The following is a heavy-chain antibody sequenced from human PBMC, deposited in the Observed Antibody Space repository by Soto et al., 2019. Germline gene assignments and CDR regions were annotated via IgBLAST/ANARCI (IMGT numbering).Heavy chain of an antibody. Sequence: QLQLQESGPGLVKPSETLSLTCTVSGGSISSSSYYWGWIRQPPGKGLEWIGSIYYSGSTYYNPSPQSRATIAVDTSKNQFSLKLSSVTAADTAVYYCASHLFSSGWYLIWGQGTMVTVSS. CDR3: ASHLFSSGWYLI. J-gene: IGHJ3*02. CDR2: IYYSGST. CDR1: GGSISSSSYY. D-gene: IGHD6-19*01. V-gene: IGHV4-39*01.